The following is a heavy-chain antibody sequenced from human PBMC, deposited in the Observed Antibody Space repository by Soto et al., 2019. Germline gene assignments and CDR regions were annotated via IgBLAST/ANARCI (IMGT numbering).Heavy chain of an antibody. Sequence: GASVKVSCKASGYTFTSYGISWVRQAPGQGLEWMGWISAYNGNTNYAQKLQGRVTMTTDTSTSTAYMELRSLRSDDTAVYYCASGMGYCTNGVCSFXYWGQGTLVTVSS. CDR3: ASGMGYCTNGVCSFXY. D-gene: IGHD2-8*01. CDR2: ISAYNGNT. CDR1: GYTFTSYG. V-gene: IGHV1-18*01. J-gene: IGHJ4*02.